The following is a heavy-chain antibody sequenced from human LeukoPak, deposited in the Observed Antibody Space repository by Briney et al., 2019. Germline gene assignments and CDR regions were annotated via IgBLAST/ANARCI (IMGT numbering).Heavy chain of an antibody. CDR1: GGSISSSSYY. Sequence: SETLSLTCTVSGGSISSSSYYWGWIRQPPGKGLEWIGSIYYSGSTYYNPSLKSRVTISVDTSKNQFSLKLSSVTAADTAVYYCARSLKLISSPLFAYWGQGTLVTVSS. CDR2: IYYSGST. V-gene: IGHV4-39*01. J-gene: IGHJ4*02. D-gene: IGHD3-3*02. CDR3: ARSLKLISSPLFAY.